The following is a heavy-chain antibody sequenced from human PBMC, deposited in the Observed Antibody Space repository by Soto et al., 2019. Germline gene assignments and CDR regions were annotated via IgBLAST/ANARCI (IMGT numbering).Heavy chain of an antibody. CDR1: GFSLSPVGVG. J-gene: IGHJ3*02. D-gene: IGHD3-16*02. V-gene: IGHV2-5*02. Sequence: QITLKESAPTLVQPTPTLTLRCTFSGFSLSPVGVGVGWIRQPPGKALEWIAVIYWDNDKRYNPYLSNRLSINKDHSRNQVVVTMINMDPVDTGTYYCAHLTITYGGVIGLDAFDIWGQGTLVTVSS. CDR2: IYWDNDK. CDR3: AHLTITYGGVIGLDAFDI.